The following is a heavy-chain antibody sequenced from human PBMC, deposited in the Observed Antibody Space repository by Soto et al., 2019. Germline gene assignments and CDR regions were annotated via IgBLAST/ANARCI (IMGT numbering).Heavy chain of an antibody. V-gene: IGHV5-51*01. CDR1: GYSFTGYW. Sequence: EVQLVQSGAEVKKPGESLKISCKGSGYSFTGYWIVWVRQVPGKGLEWMGIIYPDDSDTRYSPSFQGQVTISADKSTSTAYLQWSSVKASDTAIYYCARQPFRLVGATTEFDYWGQGTPVTVSS. D-gene: IGHD1-26*01. CDR3: ARQPFRLVGATTEFDY. CDR2: IYPDDSDT. J-gene: IGHJ4*02.